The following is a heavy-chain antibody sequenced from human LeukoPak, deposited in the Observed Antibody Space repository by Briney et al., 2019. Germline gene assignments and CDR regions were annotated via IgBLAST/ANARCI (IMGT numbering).Heavy chain of an antibody. Sequence: LSLTCTVSGVSISSYFWSWVRQAPGKGLEWISFISSTGSAKYYSDSVKGRFTISRDNAKYSLYLQLTGLRAEDTAVYYCARQMVVTATLDYWGQGTLVTVSS. J-gene: IGHJ4*02. CDR3: ARQMVVTATLDY. D-gene: IGHD2-15*01. CDR2: ISSTGSAK. V-gene: IGHV3-48*03. CDR1: GVSISSYF.